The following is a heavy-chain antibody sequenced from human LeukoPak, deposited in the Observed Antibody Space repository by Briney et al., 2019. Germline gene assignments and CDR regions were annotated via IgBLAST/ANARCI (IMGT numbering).Heavy chain of an antibody. CDR1: GDSVSSNSAA. J-gene: IGHJ3*02. D-gene: IGHD7-27*01. Sequence: SQTLSLTCAISGDSVSSNSAAWNWIRQSPSRGVEWLGRTYYRSRWYNDYAVSVRSRMTINPDTSKNQFSLQLNSVTPEDTAVYYCAKVETGEDAFDIWGQGTMVTVSS. CDR3: AKVETGEDAFDI. CDR2: TYYRSRWYN. V-gene: IGHV6-1*01.